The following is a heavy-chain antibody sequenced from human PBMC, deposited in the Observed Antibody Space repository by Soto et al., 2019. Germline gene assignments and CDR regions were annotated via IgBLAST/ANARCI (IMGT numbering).Heavy chain of an antibody. J-gene: IGHJ6*02. CDR3: ARSQGSSTSLEIYYYYYYGMDV. Sequence: QVQLVQSGAEVKKPGSSVKVSCKASGGTFSSYAISWVRQAPGQGLEWMGGIIPISGTANYAQKFQGRVTITADESTSTAYIVVSSLRSEDTAVYYCARSQGSSTSLEIYYYYYYGMDVWGQGTTVTVSS. CDR2: IIPISGTA. CDR1: GGTFSSYA. V-gene: IGHV1-69*01. D-gene: IGHD2-2*01.